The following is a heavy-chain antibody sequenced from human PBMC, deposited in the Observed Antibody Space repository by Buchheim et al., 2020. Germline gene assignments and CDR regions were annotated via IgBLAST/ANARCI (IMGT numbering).Heavy chain of an antibody. CDR2: ISGSGGST. J-gene: IGHJ4*02. D-gene: IGHD3-3*01. V-gene: IGHV3-23*01. CDR3: AKDPYYDFWSGPAVEY. CDR1: GFTFTSYA. Sequence: EVQLLESGGVLVQPGGSLRLSCAASGFTFTSYAMSWVRQAPGKGLEWVSAISGSGGSTYYADSVKGRFTLSRDNSKNTLYLQMNSLRAEDTAVYYCAKDPYYDFWSGPAVEYWGQGTL.